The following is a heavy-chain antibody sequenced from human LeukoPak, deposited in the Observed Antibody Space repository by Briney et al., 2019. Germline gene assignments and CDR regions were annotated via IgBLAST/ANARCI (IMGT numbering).Heavy chain of an antibody. CDR2: TYYRSKWYN. D-gene: IGHD1-1*01. V-gene: IGHV6-1*01. CDR3: ARDGQLDLDALDI. CDR1: GDTVSSNGAA. J-gene: IGHJ3*02. Sequence: SQTLSLTCAISGDTVSSNGAAWNWIRQSPSRGLGWLGRTYYRSKWYNDYAVSVRGRITISPDTSKNQLSLHLTSVTPEDTAVYYCARDGQLDLDALDIWGQGTLVTVSS.